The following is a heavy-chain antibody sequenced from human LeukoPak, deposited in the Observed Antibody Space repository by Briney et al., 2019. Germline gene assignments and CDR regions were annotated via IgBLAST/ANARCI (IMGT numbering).Heavy chain of an antibody. CDR1: GFTFSTYE. CDR2: ISSSGNNI. J-gene: IGHJ6*02. V-gene: IGHV3-48*03. CDR3: ARVGMTTMTVDV. Sequence: GGSPRLSCAASGFTFSTYEVIWVRQAPGKGLEWVSYISSSGNNIYYADSVKGRFTISRDNAKKSLFLQMNSLRGEDTAVYYCARVGMTTMTVDVWGQGTTVAVSS. D-gene: IGHD5-24*01.